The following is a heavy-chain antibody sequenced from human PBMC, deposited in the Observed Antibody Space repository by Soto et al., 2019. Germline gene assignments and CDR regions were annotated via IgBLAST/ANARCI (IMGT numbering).Heavy chain of an antibody. CDR3: ATDKGDSYGYGNY. D-gene: IGHD5-18*01. CDR2: IVVGSGNT. V-gene: IGHV1-58*01. J-gene: IGHJ4*02. Sequence: SVKVSCKASGFAFSNSAVQWVRQARGQRLEWIGWIVVGSGNTNYAQKFQERVTITRDMSAATAYMGLSSLRSEDTAVYYCATDKGDSYGYGNYWGQGTLVTVSS. CDR1: GFAFSNSA.